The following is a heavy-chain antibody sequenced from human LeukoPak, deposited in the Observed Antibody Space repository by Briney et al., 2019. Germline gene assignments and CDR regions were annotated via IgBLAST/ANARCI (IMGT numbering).Heavy chain of an antibody. Sequence: LGESLKISCKGSGYTFTSYWIAWVRQMPGKGLEWMGIIYPGDSDTRYSPSFQGQVTISADKSISTAYLQWSSLKASDTAMYYCARQTSIVATMDVWGKGTTVTISS. CDR1: GYTFTSYW. CDR2: IYPGDSDT. V-gene: IGHV5-51*01. J-gene: IGHJ6*03. CDR3: ARQTSIVATMDV. D-gene: IGHD5-12*01.